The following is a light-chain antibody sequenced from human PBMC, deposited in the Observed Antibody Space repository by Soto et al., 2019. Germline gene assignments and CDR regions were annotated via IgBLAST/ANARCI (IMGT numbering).Light chain of an antibody. V-gene: IGKV3-15*01. CDR1: QSVSSN. J-gene: IGKJ5*01. Sequence: EIVMTQSPATLSVSPGERATLSCRASQSVSSNLAWYQQKPGQAPRLLIYGASTRATGIPARFSGSGSGTEFTLTISSLQSEDFATYFCQQLHSYPFTFGQGTRLEIK. CDR2: GAS. CDR3: QQLHSYPFT.